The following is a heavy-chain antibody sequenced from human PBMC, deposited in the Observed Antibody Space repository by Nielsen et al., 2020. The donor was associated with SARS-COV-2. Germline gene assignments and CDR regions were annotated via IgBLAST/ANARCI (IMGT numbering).Heavy chain of an antibody. D-gene: IGHD4-11*01. J-gene: IGHJ4*02. Sequence: GESLKISCAASGFTFDDYGMSWVRQAPGKGLEWVANINQDGSVLNYVDSVKGRFTISRDNARKSLYLQMHSLRAEDTAVYYCARDAAYSRFDYWGQGTLVTVSS. CDR1: GFTFDDYG. CDR2: INQDGSVL. CDR3: ARDAAYSRFDY. V-gene: IGHV3-7*03.